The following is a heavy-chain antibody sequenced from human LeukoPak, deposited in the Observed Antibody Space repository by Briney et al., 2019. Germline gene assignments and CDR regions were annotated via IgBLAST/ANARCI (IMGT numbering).Heavy chain of an antibody. D-gene: IGHD3-3*01. CDR3: ARDTIRFLYPPGAAFDI. CDR2: IKQDGSEK. Sequence: GGSLRLSCAASGSTFSSYWMSWVRQAPGKGLEWVANIKQDGSEKYYVDSVKGRFTISRDNAKNSLYLQMNSLRAEDTAVYYCARDTIRFLYPPGAAFDIWGQGTMVTVSS. J-gene: IGHJ3*02. V-gene: IGHV3-7*01. CDR1: GSTFSSYW.